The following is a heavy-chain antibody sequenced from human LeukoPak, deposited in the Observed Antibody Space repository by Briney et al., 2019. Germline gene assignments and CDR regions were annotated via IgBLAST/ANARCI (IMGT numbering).Heavy chain of an antibody. CDR1: GFTFNTFS. Sequence: GGSLRLSCAASGFTFNTFSMNWVRQAPGKGPEWVSYISSSGTTTYYADSVKGRFTISRDNAKNSLYLQMNSLRAEDTAVYYCAKERAVAGTRYLGAFDIWGQGTMVTVSS. CDR2: ISSSGTTT. J-gene: IGHJ3*02. V-gene: IGHV3-48*04. CDR3: AKERAVAGTRYLGAFDI. D-gene: IGHD6-19*01.